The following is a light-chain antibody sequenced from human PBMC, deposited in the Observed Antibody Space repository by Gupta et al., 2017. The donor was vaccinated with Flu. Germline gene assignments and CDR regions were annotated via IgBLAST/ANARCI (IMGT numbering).Light chain of an antibody. CDR1: NRDVGGYNF. V-gene: IGLV2-14*01. CDR3: SSYTRTTDVV. Sequence: QSALPQPASVSASPGQSITISCTGTNRDVGGYNFVSWYQQYPGKAPKLMIYEGTKRPSGVSNRFSGSRSGNTASLTIAGLQAEDEADYYCSSYTRTTDVVFGGGTKLTVL. J-gene: IGLJ2*01. CDR2: EGT.